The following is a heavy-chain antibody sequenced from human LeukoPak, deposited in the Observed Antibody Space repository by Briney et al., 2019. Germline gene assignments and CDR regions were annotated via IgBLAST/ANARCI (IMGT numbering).Heavy chain of an antibody. V-gene: IGHV1-8*01. Sequence: ASVKVSCKASGYTFTSYDINWVRQATGQGLEWMGWMNPNSGNTGYAQKFQGRVTMTRNTSISTAYMELSSLRSEDTAVCYCARVVVAASPIYYYYYGMDVWGQGTTVTVSS. J-gene: IGHJ6*02. CDR3: ARVVVAASPIYYYYYGMDV. CDR1: GYTFTSYD. CDR2: MNPNSGNT. D-gene: IGHD2-15*01.